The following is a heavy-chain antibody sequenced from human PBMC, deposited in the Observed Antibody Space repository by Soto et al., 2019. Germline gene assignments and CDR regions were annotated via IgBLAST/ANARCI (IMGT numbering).Heavy chain of an antibody. CDR1: GYSFTSYW. CDR3: ARHYEGIGEGIDFKAFKQWLVNLEGGTKYYYYGMDV. V-gene: IGHV5-51*01. D-gene: IGHD6-19*01. J-gene: IGHJ6*02. CDR2: IYPGDSDT. Sequence: GESLKISCKGSGYSFTSYWIGWVRQMPGKGLEWMGIIYPGDSDTRYSPSFQGQVTISADKSISTAYLQWGTLKASDRARYYLARHYEGIGEGIDFKAFKQWLVNLEGGTKYYYYGMDVWGQGTTVTVSS.